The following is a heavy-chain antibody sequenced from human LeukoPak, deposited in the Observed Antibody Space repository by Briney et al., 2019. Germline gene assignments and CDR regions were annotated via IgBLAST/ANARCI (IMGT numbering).Heavy chain of an antibody. CDR1: GFIFSDYY. Sequence: GGSLRLSCAASGFIFSDYYMSWIRQAPAKGLEWVSYISSGGSTIYYADSVKGRFTISRDNSKNTLYLQMNSLRAEDTAVYYCAKDRSYGNYFDYWGQGTLVTVSS. V-gene: IGHV3-11*01. CDR3: AKDRSYGNYFDY. D-gene: IGHD5-18*01. J-gene: IGHJ4*02. CDR2: ISSGGSTI.